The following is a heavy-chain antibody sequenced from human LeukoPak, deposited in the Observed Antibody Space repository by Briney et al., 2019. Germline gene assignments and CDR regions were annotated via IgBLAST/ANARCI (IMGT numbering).Heavy chain of an antibody. V-gene: IGHV3-30-3*01. CDR1: GFTFSSYA. CDR2: ISYDGSNK. CDR3: ARLRRYCSGGSCFDWFDP. J-gene: IGHJ5*02. D-gene: IGHD2-15*01. Sequence: QTGGSLRLSCAASGFTFSSYAMHWVRQAPGKGLEWVAVISYDGSNKYYADSVKGRFTISRDNSKNTLYLQMNSLRAEDTAVYYCARLRRYCSGGSCFDWFDPWGQGTLVTVSS.